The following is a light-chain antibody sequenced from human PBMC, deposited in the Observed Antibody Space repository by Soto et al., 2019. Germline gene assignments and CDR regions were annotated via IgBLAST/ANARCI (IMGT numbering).Light chain of an antibody. CDR2: RVS. J-gene: IGKJ1*01. CDR1: QSLAHSNGDTY. V-gene: IGKV2-24*01. Sequence: DFVMSQSPVSSPVTLGQPSSISCRASQSLAHSNGDTYLSWLHQRPGQPPRLLIYRVSNRLAGVPERFSGSGAGTDFTLKISRVEAEDVGVFYCMQATHFPRTFGQGTKVDIK. CDR3: MQATHFPRT.